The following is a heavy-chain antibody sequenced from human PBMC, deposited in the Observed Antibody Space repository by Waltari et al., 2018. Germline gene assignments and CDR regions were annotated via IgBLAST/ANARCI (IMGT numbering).Heavy chain of an antibody. Sequence: EVQLVESGGGLVKPGGSLRLSCVASGFKFSAYAMNWVRQAPGKGLEWVSSIGSSSSFKDYADSVRGRFTGSRDNAKNTLYLQMDTLRAEDTAVYYCAREGAEQWVVEDYGMDVWGQGTTVTVSS. D-gene: IGHD6-19*01. V-gene: IGHV3-21*02. CDR3: AREGAEQWVVEDYGMDV. CDR1: GFKFSAYA. CDR2: IGSSSSFK. J-gene: IGHJ6*02.